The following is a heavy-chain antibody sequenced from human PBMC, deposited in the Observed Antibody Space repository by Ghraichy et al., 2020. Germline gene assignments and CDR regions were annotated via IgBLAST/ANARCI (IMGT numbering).Heavy chain of an antibody. CDR3: ERDLRDGYSYYFDY. Sequence: SETLSLTCTVSGGSISSGGYYWSWIRQHPGKGLEWIGYIYYSGSTYYNPSLKSRVTISVDTSKNQFSLKLSSVTAADTAVYYCERDLRDGYSYYFDYWGQGTLVTVSS. D-gene: IGHD5-24*01. CDR1: GGSISSGGYY. J-gene: IGHJ4*02. V-gene: IGHV4-31*03. CDR2: IYYSGST.